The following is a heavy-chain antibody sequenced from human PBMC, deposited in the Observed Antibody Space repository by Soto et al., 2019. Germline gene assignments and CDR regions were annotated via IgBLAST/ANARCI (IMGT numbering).Heavy chain of an antibody. J-gene: IGHJ6*04. D-gene: IGHD2-2*01. CDR1: GFTFSSYA. CDR2: IGESGTPT. V-gene: IGHV3-23*01. Sequence: EVQLLESGGGLVQPGGSLRISCAASGFTFSSYAMKWVRQAPGKGLEWVSLIGESGTPTYYADSVKGRFTISRDNSGKTLFLEMYSLRDEDTAVYYCARYIPGVRYYGMDVWGKGTTVTVSS. CDR3: ARYIPGVRYYGMDV.